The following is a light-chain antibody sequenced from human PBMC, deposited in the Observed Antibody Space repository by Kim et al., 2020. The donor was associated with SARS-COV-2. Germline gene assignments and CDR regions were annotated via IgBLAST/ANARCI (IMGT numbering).Light chain of an antibody. CDR1: KLGDKY. CDR2: QDS. V-gene: IGLV3-1*01. Sequence: VSPGQTASITCSGDKLGDKYACWYQQKPGQAPVLVIYQDSKRPSGIPERFSGSISGNTATLTISGTQAMDEADYYCQAWDSSTYVFGTGTKVTVL. J-gene: IGLJ1*01. CDR3: QAWDSSTYV.